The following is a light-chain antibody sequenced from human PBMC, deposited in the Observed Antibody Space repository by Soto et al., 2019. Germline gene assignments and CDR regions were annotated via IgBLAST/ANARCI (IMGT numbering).Light chain of an antibody. CDR1: QSVSNN. CDR2: AAS. Sequence: EIVLTQSPGTLSLSPGERATLSCRASQSVSNNLAWYQQKPGQAPRLLIYAASSRATGSPDRVSGSGSGTDFTLTITRLEPEDFAVYYCQQYGSSPRTFGQGTKVEIK. J-gene: IGKJ2*01. CDR3: QQYGSSPRT. V-gene: IGKV3-20*01.